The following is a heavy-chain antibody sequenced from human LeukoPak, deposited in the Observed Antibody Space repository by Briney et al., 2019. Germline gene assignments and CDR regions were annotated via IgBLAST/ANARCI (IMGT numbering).Heavy chain of an antibody. CDR1: GFTFSSHA. CDR2: ISYDGSNK. Sequence: PGGSLRLSCAASGFTFSSHAMYWVRQAPGKGLDWVALISYDGSNKYYADSVKGRFTISRDNSKNTMVLQVNSLSTEDTAVYYCARGRGNYSPNPFDIWGKGTKVTVSS. J-gene: IGHJ3*02. D-gene: IGHD3-10*01. CDR3: ARGRGNYSPNPFDI. V-gene: IGHV3-30-3*01.